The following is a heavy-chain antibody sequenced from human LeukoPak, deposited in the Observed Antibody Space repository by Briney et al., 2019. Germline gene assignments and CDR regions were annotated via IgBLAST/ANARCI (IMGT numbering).Heavy chain of an antibody. D-gene: IGHD3-22*01. CDR1: GGSFSGYY. J-gene: IGHJ3*02. CDR3: ARPSPYYYDSRNAAFDI. Sequence: PSETLSLTCAVYGGSFSGYYWSWIRQPPGKGLEWIGYIYYSGSTNYNPSLKSRVTISVDTSKNQFSLKLSSVTAADTAVYYCARPSPYYYDSRNAAFDIWGQGTMVTVSS. CDR2: IYYSGST. V-gene: IGHV4-59*01.